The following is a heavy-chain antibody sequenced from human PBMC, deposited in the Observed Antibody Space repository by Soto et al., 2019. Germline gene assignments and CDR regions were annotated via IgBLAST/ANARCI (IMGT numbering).Heavy chain of an antibody. CDR1: GFTFSSND. J-gene: IGHJ3*01. Sequence: EVQLVESGGGLIQPGGSPRLSCEASGFTFSSNDMNWVRQAPGKGLEWVSLIWTSGSTAYADSVKGRFTISRDNSKSALYLHMSSLRAKDTAVYYCATRPLLRGAPWGQGTMVTVSS. D-gene: IGHD3-16*01. V-gene: IGHV3-53*01. CDR2: IWTSGST. CDR3: ATRPLLRGAP.